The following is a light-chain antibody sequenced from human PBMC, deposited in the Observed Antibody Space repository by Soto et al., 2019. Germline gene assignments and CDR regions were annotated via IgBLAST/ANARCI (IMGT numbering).Light chain of an antibody. CDR1: QTVRNNY. CDR2: DAS. CDR3: QQYSSTPHT. J-gene: IGKJ2*01. Sequence: EFVLTQSPGTLSLSPWERATLSCRASQTVRNNYLAWYQQKPGQAPRLLIYDASSRATGIPDRFSGGGSGTDFTLTISRLEPEDFAVYYCQQYSSTPHTFGQGTKVDI. V-gene: IGKV3-20*01.